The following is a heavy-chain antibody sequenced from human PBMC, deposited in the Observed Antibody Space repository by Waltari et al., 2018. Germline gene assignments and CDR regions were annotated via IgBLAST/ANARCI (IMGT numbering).Heavy chain of an antibody. J-gene: IGHJ6*02. V-gene: IGHV1-2*02. Sequence: QVQLVQSGAEVKKPGASVKVSCKASGYTFTGYYMHWVRQAPGQGREWMGWINPNSGGTNYAQKVQGRGTMTRDTSISTAYMELSRLRSDETAVYYCAARTNRPACYYYGMDVWGQWTTVTVAS. CDR3: AARTNRPACYYYGMDV. CDR2: INPNSGGT. CDR1: GYTFTGYY.